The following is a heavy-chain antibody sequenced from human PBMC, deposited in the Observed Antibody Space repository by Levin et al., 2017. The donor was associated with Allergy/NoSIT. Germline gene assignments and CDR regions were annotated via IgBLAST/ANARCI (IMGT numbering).Heavy chain of an antibody. Sequence: ASVKVSCKASGYTFTGYYMHWVRQAPGQGLEWMGWINPNSGGTNYAQKFQGRVTMTRDTSISTAYMELSRLRSDDTAVYYCARDQWVAMVRGVVDDYWGQGTLVTVSS. V-gene: IGHV1-2*02. CDR1: GYTFTGYY. CDR2: INPNSGGT. D-gene: IGHD3-10*01. CDR3: ARDQWVAMVRGVVDDY. J-gene: IGHJ4*02.